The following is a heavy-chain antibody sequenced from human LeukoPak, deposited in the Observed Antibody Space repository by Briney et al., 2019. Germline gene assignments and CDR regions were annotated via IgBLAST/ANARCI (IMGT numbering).Heavy chain of an antibody. CDR2: IERDGSEK. D-gene: IGHD1-26*01. V-gene: IGHV3-7*01. Sequence: GGSLRLSCAASGFTFSSHWMSWVRQASGKGLEWVANIERDGSEKNYVESVKGRFTISRDNAKNALYLQMNSLRAEDTAVYFCAREPTAVGLWGQGTLVTVSS. CDR3: AREPTAVGL. CDR1: GFTFSSHW. J-gene: IGHJ4*02.